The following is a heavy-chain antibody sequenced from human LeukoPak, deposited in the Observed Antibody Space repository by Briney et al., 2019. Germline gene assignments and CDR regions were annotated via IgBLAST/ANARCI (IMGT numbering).Heavy chain of an antibody. V-gene: IGHV3-74*01. Sequence: GGSLRLSCAASGFTFSSYWMHWVRQAPGKGLVWVSRINSDGSSTSYADSVKGRFTISRDNAKNTLYLQMNSLRAEDTAVYHCARVSNWNSPFDYWGQGTLVTVSS. CDR1: GFTFSSYW. J-gene: IGHJ4*02. CDR3: ARVSNWNSPFDY. D-gene: IGHD1-7*01. CDR2: INSDGSST.